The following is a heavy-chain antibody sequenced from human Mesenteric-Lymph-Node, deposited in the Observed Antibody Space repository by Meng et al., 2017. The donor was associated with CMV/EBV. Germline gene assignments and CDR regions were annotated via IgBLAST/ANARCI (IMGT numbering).Heavy chain of an antibody. J-gene: IGHJ6*02. CDR2: IDYDGSST. CDR1: GFTFSSYW. CDR3: ARGLLKPSEYYYYAMDV. V-gene: IGHV3-74*01. Sequence: GESLKISCTASGFTFSSYWMHWVRQAPGKGLVWVSRIDYDGSSTSYADSVRGRFTISRDTAKNTLYVQMNSLRAEDTAVYYCARGLLKPSEYYYYAMDVWGHGTTVTVSS. D-gene: IGHD2-15*01.